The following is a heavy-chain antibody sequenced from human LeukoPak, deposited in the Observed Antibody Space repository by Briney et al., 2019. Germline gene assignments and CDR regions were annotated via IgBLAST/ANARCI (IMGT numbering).Heavy chain of an antibody. CDR3: ARLSIAAGGTDLDY. Sequence: GESLKISCQGSGYSFPNYWIAWVRQMTGKGLEWMGIIYPDDSDARYSPSFQGQVTISADQSISTVYLQWTSLKASDTAIYYCARLSIAAGGTDLDYWGQGTLVTVSS. J-gene: IGHJ4*02. V-gene: IGHV5-51*01. D-gene: IGHD6-13*01. CDR1: GYSFPNYW. CDR2: IYPDDSDA.